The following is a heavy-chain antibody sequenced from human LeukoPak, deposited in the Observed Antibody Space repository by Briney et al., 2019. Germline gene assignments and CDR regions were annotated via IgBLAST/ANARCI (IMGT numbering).Heavy chain of an antibody. D-gene: IGHD5-24*01. CDR3: GGSEDGYIDY. Sequence: GGSLRLSCAASGFTFTRHWMHWVRQAPGKGLEWVSRIKTDGSNTIYADFVEGRFTISRDNARNTLYLQMSSLRAGDTAVYYCGGSEDGYIDYWGQGTLVTVSS. J-gene: IGHJ4*02. CDR1: GFTFTRHW. CDR2: IKTDGSNT. V-gene: IGHV3-74*01.